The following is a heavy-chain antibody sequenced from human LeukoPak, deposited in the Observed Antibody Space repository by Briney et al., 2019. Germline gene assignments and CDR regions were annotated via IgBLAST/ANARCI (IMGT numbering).Heavy chain of an antibody. V-gene: IGHV3-74*01. J-gene: IGHJ4*02. CDR3: ARDVGSIAAAGPVFDY. CDR2: INSDGSST. CDR1: GFTVSSNY. Sequence: GGSLRLSSAASGFTVSSNYMSWVRHAPGKGLVWVSRINSDGSSTSYADSVKGRFTISRDNAKNTLYLQMNSLRAEDTAVYYCARDVGSIAAAGPVFDYWGQGTLVTVSS. D-gene: IGHD6-13*01.